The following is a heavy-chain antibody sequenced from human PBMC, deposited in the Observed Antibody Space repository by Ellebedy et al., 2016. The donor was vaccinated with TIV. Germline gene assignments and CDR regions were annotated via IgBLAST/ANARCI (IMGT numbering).Heavy chain of an antibody. D-gene: IGHD4-17*01. CDR2: IYGHDDK. Sequence: SGLTLVKPTQTLTLTCTFSGFSLTTSAVVVGWVRQPPGRAPEWLAFIYGHDDKRYSPSLRNRLTITKDTSKNQVVLTLTNMDPVDTATYYCVHRTTVTSFDCWGQGTLVTVSS. CDR1: GFSLTTSAVV. V-gene: IGHV2-5*01. J-gene: IGHJ4*02. CDR3: VHRTTVTSFDC.